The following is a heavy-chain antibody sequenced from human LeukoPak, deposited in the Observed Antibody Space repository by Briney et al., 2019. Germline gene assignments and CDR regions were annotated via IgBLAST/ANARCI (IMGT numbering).Heavy chain of an antibody. V-gene: IGHV4-39*01. CDR3: ARGRARRDYYDSSGYYFPFDY. Sequence: SETLSLTCTVSGGSISSSSYYWGWIRQPPGKGLEWIGNLYYSGSTYYNPSLESRVTISVDTSKKQFSLKLSSVTAADTAVYYCARGRARRDYYDSSGYYFPFDYWGQGTLVTVSS. CDR1: GGSISSSSYY. CDR2: LYYSGST. J-gene: IGHJ4*02. D-gene: IGHD3-22*01.